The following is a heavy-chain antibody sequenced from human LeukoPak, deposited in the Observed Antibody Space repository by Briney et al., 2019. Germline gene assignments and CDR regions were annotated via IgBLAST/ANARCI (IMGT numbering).Heavy chain of an antibody. J-gene: IGHJ3*02. Sequence: SVKVSRKASGGTFSSYTISWVRQAPGQGLEWMGRIIPILGIENNAHKFPGRVTNTTDKSTTTAYMELSSLRSEDTAVYYCAREKYCSGGSCYDDAFDIWGQGTMVTVSS. CDR1: GGTFSSYT. D-gene: IGHD2-15*01. V-gene: IGHV1-69*04. CDR3: AREKYCSGGSCYDDAFDI. CDR2: IIPILGIE.